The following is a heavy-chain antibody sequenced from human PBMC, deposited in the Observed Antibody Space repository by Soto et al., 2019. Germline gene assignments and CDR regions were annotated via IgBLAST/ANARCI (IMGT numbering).Heavy chain of an antibody. CDR3: ASYSTNYDDAFY. Sequence: QLQLQESGPRLVQPAETLSLTCTVSGASISSNNYYWGWIRQPPGKGLEWIGSIYNSGSTYYKSCLMSRVTLSVDTSENQFSLKLDSVTAADSAVYYCASYSTNYDDAFYWGQGTLVTVSS. J-gene: IGHJ4*02. CDR1: GASISSNNYY. V-gene: IGHV4-39*01. CDR2: IYNSGST. D-gene: IGHD3-22*01.